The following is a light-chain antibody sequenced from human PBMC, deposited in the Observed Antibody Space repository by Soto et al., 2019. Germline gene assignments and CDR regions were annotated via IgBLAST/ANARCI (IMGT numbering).Light chain of an antibody. CDR3: EADDCSGSKYVYA. CDR1: SGYSNYK. J-gene: IGLJ2*01. CDR2: VCTGGIVG. Sequence: QSVLTQPPSASASLGASVTLTCTLSSGYSNYKVDWYQQRPGKGPRFVMRVCTGGIVGSKEDGIPDRFSVLGSGLNRYLTIKNSQEEAESDDHCEADDCSGSKYVYAFGGGTKLTVL. V-gene: IGLV9-49*01.